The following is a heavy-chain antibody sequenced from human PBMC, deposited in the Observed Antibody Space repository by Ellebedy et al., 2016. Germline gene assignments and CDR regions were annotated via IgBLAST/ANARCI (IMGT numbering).Heavy chain of an antibody. Sequence: ASVKVSCKASGYTFTSYAMHWVRQAPGQRLEWMGWINAGNGNTKYSQKFQGRVTMTRNTSISTAYMELSSLTFEDTAVYYCARGLYSSGWSDHWGQGTLVTVSS. CDR1: GYTFTSYA. CDR2: INAGNGNT. V-gene: IGHV1-3*01. CDR3: ARGLYSSGWSDH. J-gene: IGHJ5*02. D-gene: IGHD6-19*01.